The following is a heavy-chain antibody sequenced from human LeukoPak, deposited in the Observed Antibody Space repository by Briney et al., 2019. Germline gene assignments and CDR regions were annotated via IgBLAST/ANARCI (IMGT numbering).Heavy chain of an antibody. CDR2: IIPIFGTA. CDR1: GGTFSSYA. V-gene: IGHV1-69*05. CDR3: AKASSGWYDYFQH. D-gene: IGHD6-19*01. Sequence: SVKVSCKASGGTFSSYAISWVRQAPGQGLEWMGRIIPIFGTANYAQKFQGRVTITTDESTSTAYMELSSLRSEDTAVYYCAKASSGWYDYFQHWGQGTLVTVSS. J-gene: IGHJ1*01.